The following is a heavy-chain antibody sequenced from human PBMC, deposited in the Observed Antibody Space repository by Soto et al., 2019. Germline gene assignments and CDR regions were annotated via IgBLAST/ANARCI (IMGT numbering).Heavy chain of an antibody. CDR3: ARAVLPATAPFDY. CDR2: IYYSGST. J-gene: IGHJ4*02. V-gene: IGHV4-59*12. CDR1: GGSISSYY. Sequence: SETLSLTCAVSGGSISSYYWSWIRQPPGKGLEWIGYIYYSGSTNYNPSLKSRVTISVDTSKNQFSLKLSSVTSADTAVYYCARAVLPATAPFDYWGQGTLVTVSS. D-gene: IGHD2-2*01.